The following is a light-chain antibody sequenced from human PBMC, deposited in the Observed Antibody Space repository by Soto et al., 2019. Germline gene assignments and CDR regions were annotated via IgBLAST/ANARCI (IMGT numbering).Light chain of an antibody. CDR1: SSNLGSNT. J-gene: IGLJ1*01. V-gene: IGLV1-44*01. CDR3: AAWDDSLNGYV. Sequence: QPVLTQPPSASGTPGQRVTISCSGRSSNLGSNTVNWYQQLPQTAPKLLIYYNNQRPSGVPDRFSGSKSGTSASLAISGLQSEDEADYYCAAWDDSLNGYVFGLGTKLTVL. CDR2: YNN.